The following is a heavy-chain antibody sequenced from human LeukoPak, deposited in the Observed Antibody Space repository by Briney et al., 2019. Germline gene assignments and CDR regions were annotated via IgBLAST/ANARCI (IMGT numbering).Heavy chain of an antibody. Sequence: SGTLSLTCAVSGGSISSSNWWSWVRQPPGKGLEWIGNIFYSGSTYYSPSLKSRVTISLDTSRNQFSPKLNSVTAADTAVYYCAKSNGYGLVDIWGQGTMVTVSS. J-gene: IGHJ3*02. CDR2: IFYSGST. CDR1: GGSISSSNW. D-gene: IGHD3-10*01. CDR3: AKSNGYGLVDI. V-gene: IGHV4-4*02.